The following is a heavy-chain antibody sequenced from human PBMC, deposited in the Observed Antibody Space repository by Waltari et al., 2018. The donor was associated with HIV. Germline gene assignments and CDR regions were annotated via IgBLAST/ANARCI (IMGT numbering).Heavy chain of an antibody. CDR1: GGSISSSNW. D-gene: IGHD3-22*01. Sequence: QVLLQESGPGLVKPSGTLSLTCAVSGGSISSSNWWSWVRQPPGKGLVWIGEIYHSGSTNYNPSLKSRVTISVDKSKNQFSLKLNSVTAADTAVYYCAGSHSSGSSVYYGMDVWGQGTTVTVSS. CDR2: IYHSGST. CDR3: AGSHSSGSSVYYGMDV. J-gene: IGHJ6*02. V-gene: IGHV4-4*02.